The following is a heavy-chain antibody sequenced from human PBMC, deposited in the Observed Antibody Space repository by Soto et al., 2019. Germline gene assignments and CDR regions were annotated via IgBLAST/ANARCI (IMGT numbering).Heavy chain of an antibody. CDR3: AKGLGSGSYAARHS. D-gene: IGHD1-26*01. V-gene: IGHV3-23*01. J-gene: IGHJ4*02. CDR2: ITGSGDRT. Sequence: PGGSLRLSCAASGFTFSNYALSWVRQAPGKGLEWVSAITGSGDRTYYADSVKGRLTISRDNSKNTLSLQMNSLRAEDTAVYYCAKGLGSGSYAARHSWGQGTRVTVAS. CDR1: GFTFSNYA.